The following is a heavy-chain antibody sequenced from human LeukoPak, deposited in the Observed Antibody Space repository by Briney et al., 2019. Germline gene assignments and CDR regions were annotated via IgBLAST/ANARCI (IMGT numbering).Heavy chain of an antibody. CDR2: INPYTGDT. J-gene: IGHJ5*02. CDR1: AYTFTDYH. V-gene: IGHV1-2*02. D-gene: IGHD3-16*01. Sequence: ASVKVSCKASAYTFTDYHMHWVRQAPGQGLEWMGWINPYTGDTNYAQKFQGRVTVTRDTSITTASLELSSLRSDDTAVYYCARGGMFQNWFDPWGQGTLVTVSS. CDR3: ARGGMFQNWFDP.